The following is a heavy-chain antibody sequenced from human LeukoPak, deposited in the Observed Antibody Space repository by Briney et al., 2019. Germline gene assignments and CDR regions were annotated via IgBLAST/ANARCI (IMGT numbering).Heavy chain of an antibody. V-gene: IGHV3-30*04. D-gene: IGHD7-27*01. CDR1: GFTFSTHS. Sequence: PGRSLRLSCAASGFTFSTHSMHWVRQAPGKGLEWVALMSYDGRHIYYADSVKGRFTISRDNSKNTLFLQMNSLRVEDTAVYYCARDHQGPTGEFDYWGQGTLVTVSS. CDR3: ARDHQGPTGEFDY. CDR2: MSYDGRHI. J-gene: IGHJ4*02.